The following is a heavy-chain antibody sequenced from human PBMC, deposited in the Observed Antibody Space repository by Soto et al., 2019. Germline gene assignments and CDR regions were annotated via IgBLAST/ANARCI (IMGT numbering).Heavy chain of an antibody. Sequence: PGESLKISCKGSGYSFTSYWIGWVRQMPGKGLEWMGIIYPGDSDTGYSPSFQGQVTISADKSISTAYLQWSSLKASDTAMYYCARHLTIVRGVINDLARVDIWGQGTMVTVSS. CDR2: IYPGDSDT. J-gene: IGHJ3*02. V-gene: IGHV5-51*01. CDR3: ARHLTIVRGVINDLARVDI. CDR1: GYSFTSYW. D-gene: IGHD3-10*01.